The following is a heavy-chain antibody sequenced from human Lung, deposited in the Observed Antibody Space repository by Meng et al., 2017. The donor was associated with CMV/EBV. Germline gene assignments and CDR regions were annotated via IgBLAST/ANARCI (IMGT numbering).Heavy chain of an antibody. CDR1: GGSISSSSYY. CDR2: IYYSGST. Sequence: GSLRLSCTVSGGSISSSSYYWGWIRQPPGKGLEWIGSIYYSGSTYYNPSLKSRVTISVDTSKNQFALKLSSVTAADMAVYYCARGSQQPDGWLDPWGQGXLVTVSS. D-gene: IGHD6-13*01. CDR3: ARGSQQPDGWLDP. V-gene: IGHV4-39*06. J-gene: IGHJ5*02.